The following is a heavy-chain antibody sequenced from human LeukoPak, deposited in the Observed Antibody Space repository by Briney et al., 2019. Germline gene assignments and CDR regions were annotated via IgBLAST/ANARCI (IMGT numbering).Heavy chain of an antibody. D-gene: IGHD5-12*01. V-gene: IGHV1-2*02. Sequence: ASVKVSCKASGYTFTAYYMHWVRQAPGQGPEWMGWINPNSGVTNYAQKFQGRVTMTRDTSISTAYMELSRLRSDDTAVYYCARVVATTRGAFDIWGQGTMVTVSS. CDR3: ARVVATTRGAFDI. CDR2: INPNSGVT. J-gene: IGHJ3*02. CDR1: GYTFTAYY.